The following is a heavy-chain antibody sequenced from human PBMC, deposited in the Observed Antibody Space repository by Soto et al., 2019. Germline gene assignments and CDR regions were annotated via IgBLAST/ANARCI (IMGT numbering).Heavy chain of an antibody. D-gene: IGHD7-27*01. V-gene: IGHV4-4*07. CDR1: GASITVSSY. CDR3: ARGLTPPGATAWYYLDA. CDR2: FSLSGTT. Sequence: PSKTLSEAGSVSGASITVSSYCSFIRQKAGKGLEWIGRFSLSGTTNYNPSLRSRVTMSADVSKNQFSLRLTSVTAADTALYYCARGLTPPGATAWYYLDARGQGTRVTVSS. J-gene: IGHJ4*02.